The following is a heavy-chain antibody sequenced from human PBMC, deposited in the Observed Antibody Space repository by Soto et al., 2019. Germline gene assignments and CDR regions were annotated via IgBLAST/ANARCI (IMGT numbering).Heavy chain of an antibody. V-gene: IGHV3-30*04. J-gene: IGHJ4*02. CDR3: ARDGYSYGLFDY. CDR2: ISYDGENQ. Sequence: GGSLRLSCAASGFSFSHYAMHWVRQPPGKGLEWVALISYDGENQYFTDSVRGRFTISRDNSKNTLYLQMNSLRAEDTAVYYCARDGYSYGLFDYWGQGTLVTVSS. CDR1: GFSFSHYA. D-gene: IGHD5-18*01.